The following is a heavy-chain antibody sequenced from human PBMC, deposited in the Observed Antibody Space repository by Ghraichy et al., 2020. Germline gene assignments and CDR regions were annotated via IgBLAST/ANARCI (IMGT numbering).Heavy chain of an antibody. Sequence: LSLTCAASGFTFSNAWMSWVRQAPGKGLEWVGRIKSKTDGGTTDYAAPVKGRFTISRDDSKNTLYLQMNSMKTEDTAVYYCTTDLGWGSAGAFDIWGQGTMVTVSS. CDR2: IKSKTDGGTT. D-gene: IGHD4-23*01. CDR1: GFTFSNAW. CDR3: TTDLGWGSAGAFDI. V-gene: IGHV3-15*01. J-gene: IGHJ3*02.